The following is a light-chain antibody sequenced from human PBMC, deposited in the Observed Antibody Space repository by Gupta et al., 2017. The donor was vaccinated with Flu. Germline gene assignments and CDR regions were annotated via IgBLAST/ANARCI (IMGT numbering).Light chain of an antibody. V-gene: IGKV3-15*01. Sequence: EIVMTQSPATLSVSPGDRATLSCRASQYISSNLAWYQQKPGQVPRLPIYAASTRATGIPARFSGSGSGTEFTLTISSLQSEDSADYYCQQYNNWRTFGQGTKVEIK. CDR2: AAS. CDR1: QYISSN. CDR3: QQYNNWRT. J-gene: IGKJ1*01.